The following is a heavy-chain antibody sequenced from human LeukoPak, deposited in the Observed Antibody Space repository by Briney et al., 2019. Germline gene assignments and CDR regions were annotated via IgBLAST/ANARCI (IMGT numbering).Heavy chain of an antibody. V-gene: IGHV3-30-3*01. CDR3: ARDQWLSDV. CDR2: LSYDEINK. CDR1: GLTFSTYT. Sequence: PGGSLRLSCAASGLTFSTYTMHWVRRAPGKGLEWVAVLSYDEINKYYADSVKGRFTISRDNSKNTLYLQMNSLRAEDTAVYYCARDQWLSDVWGQGTMVTVSS. J-gene: IGHJ3*01. D-gene: IGHD3-16*02.